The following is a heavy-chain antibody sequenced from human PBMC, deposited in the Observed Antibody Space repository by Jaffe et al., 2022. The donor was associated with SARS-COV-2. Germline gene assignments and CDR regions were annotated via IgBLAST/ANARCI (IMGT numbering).Heavy chain of an antibody. CDR3: AKAAFWGGYHRYYFNY. CDR1: GFTFNNYA. J-gene: IGHJ4*02. V-gene: IGHV3-23*01. Sequence: EVQLLESGGGLVQPGGSLRLSCAASGFTFNNYAMGWVRQAPGKGLEWVSSISGSGGSTYYADSVKGRFTISRDNSKNTLYLQMNSLRAEDTAVYYCAKAAFWGGYHRYYFNYWGQGTLVTVSS. D-gene: IGHD3-3*01. CDR2: ISGSGGST.